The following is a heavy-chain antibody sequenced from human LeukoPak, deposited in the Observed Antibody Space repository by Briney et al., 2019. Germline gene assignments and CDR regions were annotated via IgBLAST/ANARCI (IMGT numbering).Heavy chain of an antibody. J-gene: IGHJ4*02. D-gene: IGHD6-13*01. Sequence: ASVKVSCKASGYTFTNYGISWVRQAPGQGLEWMGWISTYSADTKYAQKLQGRVTVTTDTSTGTAYMKLRSLRSDDTAVYYCARGRAPADDFDYWGQGTLVTVSS. CDR1: GYTFTNYG. V-gene: IGHV1-18*04. CDR3: ARGRAPADDFDY. CDR2: ISTYSADT.